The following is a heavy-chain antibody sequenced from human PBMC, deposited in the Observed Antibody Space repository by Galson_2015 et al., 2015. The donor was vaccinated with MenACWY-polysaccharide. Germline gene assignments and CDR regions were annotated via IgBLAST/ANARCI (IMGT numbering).Heavy chain of an antibody. D-gene: IGHD3-3*01. CDR3: ARDTSYYDFWSGALDY. CDR2: IWYDGSNK. V-gene: IGHV3-33*01. J-gene: IGHJ4*02. Sequence: SLRLSCAASGFTFSSYGMHWVRQAPGKGLEWVAVIWYDGSNKYYADSVKGRFTISRDNSKNTLYLQMNSLRAEDTAVYYCARDTSYYDFWSGALDYWGQGTLVTGSS. CDR1: GFTFSSYG.